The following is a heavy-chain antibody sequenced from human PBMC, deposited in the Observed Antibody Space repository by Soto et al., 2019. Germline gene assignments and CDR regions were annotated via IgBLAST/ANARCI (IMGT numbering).Heavy chain of an antibody. D-gene: IGHD6-13*01. V-gene: IGHV3-21*01. CDR3: ARSGIAAAGSRFAFDI. CDR1: GFTFSSYS. J-gene: IGHJ3*02. Sequence: NPGGSLRLSCAASGFTFSSYSMNWVRQAPGKGLEWVSSISSSSSYIYYADSVKGRFTISRDNAKNSLYLQMNSLRAEDTAVYYCARSGIAAAGSRFAFDIWGQGTMVTVSS. CDR2: ISSSSSYI.